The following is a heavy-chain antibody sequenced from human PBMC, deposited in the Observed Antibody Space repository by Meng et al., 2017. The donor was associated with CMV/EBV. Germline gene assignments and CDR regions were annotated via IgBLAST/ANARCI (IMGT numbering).Heavy chain of an antibody. CDR3: ASGGDITFGVVIMSHYYYYGMDV. CDR2: IIPILGIA. CDR1: GGTFSSYT. J-gene: IGHJ6*02. Sequence: SVKVSCKASGGTFSSYTISWVRRAPGQGLEWMGRIIPILGIANYAQKFQGRVTITADKSTSTAYMELSSLRSEDTAVYYCASGGDITFGVVIMSHYYYYGMDVWGQGTTVTVSS. D-gene: IGHD3-3*01. V-gene: IGHV1-69*02.